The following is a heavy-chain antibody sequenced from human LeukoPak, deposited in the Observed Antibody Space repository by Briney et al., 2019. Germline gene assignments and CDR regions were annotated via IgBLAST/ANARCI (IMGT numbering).Heavy chain of an antibody. V-gene: IGHV1-24*01. Sequence: ASVKVSCKGSEHPHTASSTHSVPQAPGKGLEWMGGFNPEDGETIYAQKFQGRVTMTEDTSTDTAYMELSSLRSEDTAVYYCARRSNYRPDYWGQGTLVTVSS. CDR1: EHPHTASS. CDR3: ARRSNYRPDY. D-gene: IGHD4-11*01. CDR2: FNPEDGET. J-gene: IGHJ4*02.